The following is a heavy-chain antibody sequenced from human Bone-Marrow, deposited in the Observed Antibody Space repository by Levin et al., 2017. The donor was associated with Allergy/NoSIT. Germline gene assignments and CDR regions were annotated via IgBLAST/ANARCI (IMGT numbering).Heavy chain of an antibody. J-gene: IGHJ5*02. CDR2: IYYSGST. CDR3: ARGGYCSSTSCESKLNWFDP. V-gene: IGHV4-30-4*01. CDR1: GGSISSGDYY. D-gene: IGHD2-2*01. Sequence: LRLSCTVSGGSISSGDYYWSWIRQPPGKGLEWIGYIYYSGSTYYNPSLKSRVTISVDTSKNQFSLKLSSVTAADTAVYYCARGGYCSSTSCESKLNWFDPWGQGTLVTVSS.